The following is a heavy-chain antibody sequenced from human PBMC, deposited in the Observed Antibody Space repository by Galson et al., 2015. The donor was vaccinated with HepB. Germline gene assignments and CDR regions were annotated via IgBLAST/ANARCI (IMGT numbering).Heavy chain of an antibody. V-gene: IGHV3-23*01. CDR1: GFTFSSYA. D-gene: IGHD4-17*01. CDR2: ISGSGGST. J-gene: IGHJ3*02. CDR3: AKGTQGYGDYGGSGAFDI. Sequence: SLRLSCAASGFTFSSYAMSWVRQAPGKGLEWVSAISGSGGSTYYADSVKGRFTISRDNSKNTLYLQMNSLRAEDTAVYYCAKGTQGYGDYGGSGAFDIWGQGTMVTVSS.